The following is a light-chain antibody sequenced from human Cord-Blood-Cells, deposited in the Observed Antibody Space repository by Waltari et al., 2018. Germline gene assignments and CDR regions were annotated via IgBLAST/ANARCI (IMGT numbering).Light chain of an antibody. CDR2: EGS. CDR1: SSDVGSSHL. J-gene: IGLJ3*02. CDR3: SSYTSSSTWV. V-gene: IGLV2-14*02. Sequence: QSALTQPASVSGSPGQSITISCTGTSSDVGSSHLVSWYQHHPGKAPKLMIYEGSKRPSGVSNRFSGSKSGNTASLTISGLQAEDEADYYCSSYTSSSTWVFGGGTKLTVL.